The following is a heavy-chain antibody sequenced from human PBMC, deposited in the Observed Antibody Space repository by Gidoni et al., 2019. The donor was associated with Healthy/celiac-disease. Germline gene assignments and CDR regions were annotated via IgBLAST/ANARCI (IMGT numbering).Heavy chain of an antibody. D-gene: IGHD1-26*01. J-gene: IGHJ4*02. CDR3: ARVGEWELLYLDY. CDR2: IYSGGSK. Sequence: EVQLVESGGGLVQPGGSLRLSCAASGFTVSSNYMSWVRQAPGKGLEWVSVIYSGGSKYYADSVKGRFTIYRDNSKNTLYLQMNSLRAEDTAVYYCARVGEWELLYLDYWGQGTLVTVSS. CDR1: GFTVSSNY. V-gene: IGHV3-66*01.